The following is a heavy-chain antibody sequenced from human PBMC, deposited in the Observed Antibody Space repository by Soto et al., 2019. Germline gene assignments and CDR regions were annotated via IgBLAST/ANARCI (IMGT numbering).Heavy chain of an antibody. V-gene: IGHV4-34*01. CDR1: GGSFSDTY. CDR2: INHNTNT. CDR3: ARGVRLFRGSFDP. Sequence: QVHLQQWGAGLLKPSETLSLTCAVYGGSFSDTYWNWFRQPPGKGLEWIGEINHNTNTIYNPSLTSRVPXSXEXXKNPFSLKLTSVTAADTAVYYCARGVRLFRGSFDPWGQGTLVTVSS. D-gene: IGHD2-15*01. J-gene: IGHJ5*02.